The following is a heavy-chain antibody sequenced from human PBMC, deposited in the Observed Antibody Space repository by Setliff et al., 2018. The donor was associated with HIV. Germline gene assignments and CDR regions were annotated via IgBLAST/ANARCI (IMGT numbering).Heavy chain of an antibody. V-gene: IGHV3-74*01. CDR2: INSDGTMI. CDR3: TRERCSGGTCYSLDI. CDR1: GFTFSNHW. Sequence: PGGSLRLSCAASGFTFSNHWMYWVRQVPGKGLVWVSRINSDGTMINYADSVKGRFTISRDNAKNTLYLQMNSLRAEDTAVYYCTRERCSGGTCYSLDIWGQGTMVTVSS. D-gene: IGHD2-15*01. J-gene: IGHJ3*02.